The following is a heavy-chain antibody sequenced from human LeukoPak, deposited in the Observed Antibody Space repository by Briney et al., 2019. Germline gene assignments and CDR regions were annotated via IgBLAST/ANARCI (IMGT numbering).Heavy chain of an antibody. D-gene: IGHD2-2*01. CDR2: VSGGGGTT. V-gene: IGHV3-23*01. CDR3: AKDRAYSTNLYSGDC. CDR1: GFTFSNYA. Sequence: GGSLTLSCAASGFTFSNYAMSRVRQAPGTRLEWASSVSGGGGTTYYAGSVKGRFNSSRDNSSNTLYLQMNSLRAEDTAVYHCAKDRAYSTNLYSGDCWGQGTLVTVSS. J-gene: IGHJ4*02.